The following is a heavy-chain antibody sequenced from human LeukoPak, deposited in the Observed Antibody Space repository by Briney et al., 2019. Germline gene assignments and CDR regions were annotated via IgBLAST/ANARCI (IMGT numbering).Heavy chain of an antibody. D-gene: IGHD3-9*01. CDR2: INPNSGGT. CDR3: AVQYYDILTGYLAPNLDY. V-gene: IGHV1-2*06. J-gene: IGHJ4*02. Sequence: ASVKVSCKASGYTFTGFYMHWVRQAPGQGLEWMGRINPNSGGTNYAQKFQGRVTMTRDTSISTAYMELSRLRSDDTAVYYCAVQYYDILTGYLAPNLDYWGQGTLVTVSS. CDR1: GYTFTGFY.